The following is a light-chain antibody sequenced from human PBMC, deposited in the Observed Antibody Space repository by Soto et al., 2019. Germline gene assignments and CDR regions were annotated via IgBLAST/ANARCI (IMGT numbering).Light chain of an antibody. CDR1: QSVRNNY. J-gene: IGKJ1*01. CDR2: ETY. CDR3: QQYGSSRT. Sequence: EIVLTQSPDTLSSSPGERLTLSCRASQSVRNNYLAWYQLKPGQAPRLLIYETYRRATGIPDRFSGSGSGTDFTLTISRLEPEDFAVYYCQQYGSSRTFGQGTKVDIK. V-gene: IGKV3-20*01.